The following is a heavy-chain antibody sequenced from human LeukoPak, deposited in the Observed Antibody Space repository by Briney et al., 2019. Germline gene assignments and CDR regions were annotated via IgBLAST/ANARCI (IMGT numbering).Heavy chain of an antibody. Sequence: PSETLSLTCTVSGGSISTSSYYWGWVRQPPGKGLEWIGNIYYSGSTYYNPSLKSRVTISVDTSKNQFSLKLSSVTAADTAVYYCARVKGSGYDHFMDVWGKGTTVTVSS. CDR2: IYYSGST. CDR3: ARVKGSGYDHFMDV. D-gene: IGHD5-12*01. J-gene: IGHJ6*03. CDR1: GGSISTSSYY. V-gene: IGHV4-39*07.